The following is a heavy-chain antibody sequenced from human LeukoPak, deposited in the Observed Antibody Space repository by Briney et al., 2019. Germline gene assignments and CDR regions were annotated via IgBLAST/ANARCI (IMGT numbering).Heavy chain of an antibody. D-gene: IGHD4-23*01. V-gene: IGHV3-7*04. J-gene: IGHJ4*02. Sequence: SGGSLRLSCAASGFTFSNDWMSWVRQAPGKGLEWVAGMNQDGSHKNYVDSVRGRFTISRDNAKDSLYLQMNSLRADDTAVYYCAKGGGRPFDYWGQGTLVTVSS. CDR2: MNQDGSHK. CDR1: GFTFSNDW. CDR3: AKGGGRPFDY.